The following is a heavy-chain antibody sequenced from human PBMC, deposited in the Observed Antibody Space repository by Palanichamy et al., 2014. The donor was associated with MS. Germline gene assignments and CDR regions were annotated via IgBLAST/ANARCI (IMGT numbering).Heavy chain of an antibody. J-gene: IGHJ4*02. CDR2: IYDNGST. CDR1: GDSISSHY. Sequence: QVQLQESGPGLVKPSETLSLTCTVSGDSISSHYWSWIRQPPGRGPEWIGYIYDNGSTNYNPSLKSRATISVDTSKNQFSLKLSSVTAADTAVYYCARGRYCSSATCSYFDYWGQGTLVTVSS. CDR3: ARGRYCSSATCSYFDY. D-gene: IGHD2-2*01. V-gene: IGHV4-59*11.